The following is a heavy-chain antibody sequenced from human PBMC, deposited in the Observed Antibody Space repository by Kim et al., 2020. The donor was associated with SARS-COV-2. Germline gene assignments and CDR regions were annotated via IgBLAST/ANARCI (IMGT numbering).Heavy chain of an antibody. CDR3: ARWGSSGFLDY. CDR1: GLTFSSYW. V-gene: IGHV3-7*01. Sequence: GGSLRLSCAASGLTFSSYWMSWVRQAPGKGLEWVANIKQDGSEQYYVASVKGRFTISRDNAKNSLYLQMNSLRAEDTAVYYCARWGSSGFLDYWGQGTLVTVSS. CDR2: IKQDGSEQ. J-gene: IGHJ4*02. D-gene: IGHD6-19*01.